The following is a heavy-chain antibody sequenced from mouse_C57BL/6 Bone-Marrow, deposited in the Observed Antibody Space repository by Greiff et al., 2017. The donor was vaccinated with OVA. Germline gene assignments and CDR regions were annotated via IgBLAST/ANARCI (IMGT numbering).Heavy chain of an antibody. V-gene: IGHV1-69*01. J-gene: IGHJ1*03. Sequence: QVHVKQPGAELVMPGASVKLSCEASGYTFTGYGMHWVRQGPGQGLEWIGEISTSGSYTNYTEKFKGKSTLTVDKSSSTAYMQLSSLTSEDAAVYYCGRCSGYFDVWGKGTTVTVSS. CDR3: GRCSGYFDV. CDR1: GYTFTGYG. CDR2: ISTSGSYT. D-gene: IGHD3-2*02.